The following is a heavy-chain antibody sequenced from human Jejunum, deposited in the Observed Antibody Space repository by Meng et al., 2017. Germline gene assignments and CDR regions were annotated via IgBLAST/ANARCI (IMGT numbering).Heavy chain of an antibody. V-gene: IGHV3-23*01. CDR3: VKGGQWPKPDY. CDR2: MTGSADYI. Sequence: EVQLLESGGGLVQSGGSLRLSCAASGFTFSSYAMSWVRQTPGKGPEWISAMTGSADYIYHADSVKGRFTISRDNSKNTVYLQMNSLRAEDTAVYYCVKGGQWPKPDYWGQGTLVTVSS. J-gene: IGHJ4*02. D-gene: IGHD6-19*01. CDR1: GFTFSSYA.